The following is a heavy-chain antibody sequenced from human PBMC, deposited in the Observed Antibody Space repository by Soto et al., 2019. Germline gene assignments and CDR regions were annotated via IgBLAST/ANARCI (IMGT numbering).Heavy chain of an antibody. CDR3: ARMSYYYDKWYFDL. CDR2: VYYGGSS. CDR1: GGSINNDDFY. D-gene: IGHD3-22*01. V-gene: IGHV4-30-4*01. J-gene: IGHJ2*01. Sequence: QLQESGPGLVKPSQTLSLTCSVSGGSINNDDFYWSWLRQTPGKGLQWIGYVYYGGSSDCIPSLKSRPSISIDKSKNQFTLKLSSVTAADTAIYYCARMSYYYDKWYFDLWGRGTLVTVSS.